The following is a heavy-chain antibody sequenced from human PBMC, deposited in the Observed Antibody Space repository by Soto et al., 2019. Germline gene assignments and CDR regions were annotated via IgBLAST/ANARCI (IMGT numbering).Heavy chain of an antibody. CDR2: VYYSGST. V-gene: IGHV4-30-2*03. J-gene: IGHJ4*02. Sequence: PSDPLSLTFAVSGGSISSGGYFWSWIRQPPGKGLEWIGCVYYSGSTSYKSSLKSRVTISLDTSKNQFSLKLTSVTAADTAVYYCGKVLIGATRHTDFDSWGQGTLVTVSS. CDR3: GKVLIGATRHTDFDS. CDR1: GGSISSGGYF. D-gene: IGHD2-15*01.